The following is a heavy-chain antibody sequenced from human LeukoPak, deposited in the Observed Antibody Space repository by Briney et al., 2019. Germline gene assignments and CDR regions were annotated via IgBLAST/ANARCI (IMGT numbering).Heavy chain of an antibody. CDR3: VKGGHKLDIQTTHYYYGLDV. CDR1: GFTLSDHW. Sequence: GGSLRLSCVASGFTLSDHWMYWVRQGPSRGLAHVSRVESDASRTTYADSVKGRFTISRDDAKNTMYLQMNSLRVEDTAVYYCVKGGHKLDIQTTHYYYGLDVWGQGTSVAVS. J-gene: IGHJ6*02. D-gene: IGHD5-12*01. CDR2: VESDASRT. V-gene: IGHV3-74*03.